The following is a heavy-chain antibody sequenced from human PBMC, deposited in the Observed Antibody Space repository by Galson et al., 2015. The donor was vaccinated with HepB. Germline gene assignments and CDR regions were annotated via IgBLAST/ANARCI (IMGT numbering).Heavy chain of an antibody. D-gene: IGHD3-22*01. V-gene: IGHV3-23*01. Sequence: SLRLSCAASGFTFSSYAMSWVRRAPGKGLEWVSAISGSGGSTYYADSVKGRFTISRDNSKNTLYLQMNSLRAEDTAVYYCAKDQRYYYDSTYFDYWGQGTLVTVSS. J-gene: IGHJ4*02. CDR2: ISGSGGST. CDR1: GFTFSSYA. CDR3: AKDQRYYYDSTYFDY.